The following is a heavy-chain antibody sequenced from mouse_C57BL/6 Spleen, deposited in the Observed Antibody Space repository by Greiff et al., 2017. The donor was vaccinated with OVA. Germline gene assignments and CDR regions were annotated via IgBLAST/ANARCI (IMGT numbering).Heavy chain of an antibody. V-gene: IGHV1-81*01. J-gene: IGHJ1*03. CDR2: IYPRSGNT. CDR1: GYTFTSYG. Sequence: QVQLQQSGAELARPGASVKLSCKASGYTFTSYGLSWVKQRTGQGLEWIGEIYPRSGNTYYNEKFKGKATLTADKSSSTAYMELRSLTSEDSAVYFCAHYGSSIRYCDVWGTGTTVTVSS. CDR3: AHYGSSIRYCDV. D-gene: IGHD1-1*01.